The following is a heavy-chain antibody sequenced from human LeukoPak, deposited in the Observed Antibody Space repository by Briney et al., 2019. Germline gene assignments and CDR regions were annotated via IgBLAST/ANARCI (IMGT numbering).Heavy chain of an antibody. D-gene: IGHD6-6*01. Sequence: GGSLRLSCAASGFTFDDYGMSWVRQAPGKGLEWVSYISNSGSTIYYADSVKGRFTISRDNAKNSLYLQMNSLRAEDTAVYYCARSSIAARRGVYFDYWGQGTLVTVSS. CDR1: GFTFDDYG. J-gene: IGHJ4*02. CDR2: ISNSGSTI. CDR3: ARSSIAARRGVYFDY. V-gene: IGHV3-48*04.